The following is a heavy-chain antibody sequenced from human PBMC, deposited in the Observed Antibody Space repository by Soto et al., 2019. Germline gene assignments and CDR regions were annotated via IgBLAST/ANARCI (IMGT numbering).Heavy chain of an antibody. J-gene: IGHJ4*02. CDR1: GFIFSAYW. CDR2: INTDGSDT. Sequence: PGGSLRLSCSASGFIFSAYWLHWVRQVPGKGLVWVSRINTDGSDTIYADSVKGRFTASRDNAKNRLYLQMRSLRADDTAVYFCARSQGDFFDYWGQGSLVTVSS. CDR3: ARSQGDFFDY. V-gene: IGHV3-74*01.